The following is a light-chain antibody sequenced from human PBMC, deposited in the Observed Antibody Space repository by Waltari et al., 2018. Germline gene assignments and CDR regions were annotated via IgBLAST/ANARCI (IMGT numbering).Light chain of an antibody. CDR3: SSHITDNILI. CDR1: SSYFAGYNS. J-gene: IGLJ2*01. Sequence: QSALTQPAPASGSPGQSITLPRPGTSSYFAGYNSVSWYQQHPGKAPKLIIYEVTNRPSGVSTRFSGSKSGNTASLTISGLQAEDEADYYCSSHITDNILIFGGGTQLTVL. V-gene: IGLV2-14*01. CDR2: EVT.